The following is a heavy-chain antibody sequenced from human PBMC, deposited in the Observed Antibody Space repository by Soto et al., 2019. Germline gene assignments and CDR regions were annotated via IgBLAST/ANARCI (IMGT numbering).Heavy chain of an antibody. CDR3: AKDRTTFGVINQYFFDS. J-gene: IGHJ4*02. CDR1: GFTFSNHA. Sequence: EVQMLESGGTLVQLGGSPRLSCAASGFTFSNHAMSWVRQAPGKGLEWVSAISSSGRQTYYADSVRGRFTILRDNSKNALFLQMSSLRAGDTAVYYCAKDRTTFGVINQYFFDSWGQGTLVAVSS. CDR2: ISSSGRQT. V-gene: IGHV3-23*01. D-gene: IGHD3-3*01.